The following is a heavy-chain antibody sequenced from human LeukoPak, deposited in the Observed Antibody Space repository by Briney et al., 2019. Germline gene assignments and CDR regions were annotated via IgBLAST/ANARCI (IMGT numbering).Heavy chain of an antibody. Sequence: GGSLRLSCAASEFTFSNYAMSWVRQAPGKGLEWVSAITGSGGNTYYADSVKGRFTISRDNSKNTVFLQMNSLRAEDTAVYYCAKWGDYDVLTGYYVSDYWGQGTLVTVSS. V-gene: IGHV3-23*01. J-gene: IGHJ4*02. CDR3: AKWGDYDVLTGYYVSDY. D-gene: IGHD3-9*01. CDR2: ITGSGGNT. CDR1: EFTFSNYA.